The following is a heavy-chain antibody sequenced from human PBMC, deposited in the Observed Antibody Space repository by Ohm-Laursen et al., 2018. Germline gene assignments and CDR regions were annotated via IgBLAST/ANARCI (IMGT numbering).Heavy chain of an antibody. D-gene: IGHD5-24*01. Sequence: SVKVSCKASGFTFTSSAMQWVRQARGQRLEWIGWIVVGSGNTNYAQKFQERVTITRDMSTSTAYMELSSLRSEDTAVYYCAAGMAAALYYYGMDVWGQGTTVTVSS. CDR2: IVVGSGNT. CDR1: GFTFTSSA. J-gene: IGHJ6*02. V-gene: IGHV1-58*02. CDR3: AAGMAAALYYYGMDV.